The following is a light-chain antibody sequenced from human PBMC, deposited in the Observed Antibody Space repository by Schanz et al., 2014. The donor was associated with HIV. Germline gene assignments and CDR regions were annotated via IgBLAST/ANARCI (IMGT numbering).Light chain of an antibody. V-gene: IGLV1-44*01. CDR1: SSNIKMNA. J-gene: IGLJ3*02. Sequence: QSVLTQPPSVSGTPGQRVTILCSGSSSNIKMNAVNWYQHLPGMGPKLLIYATYNRPSGDPARFSGSESGTSASLAISGLQSEDEADYYCATWDDSLDGWVFGGGTKLTVL. CDR3: ATWDDSLDGWV. CDR2: ATY.